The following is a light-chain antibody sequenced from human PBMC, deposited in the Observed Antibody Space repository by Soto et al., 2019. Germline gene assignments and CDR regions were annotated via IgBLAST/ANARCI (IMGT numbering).Light chain of an antibody. CDR1: SSDVGAYNY. V-gene: IGLV2-11*01. J-gene: IGLJ2*01. Sequence: QSALTQPRSVSGSPGQSVTISCTGTSSDVGAYNYVSWYQQHPGQAPKLMIYDVTKRPSGVPDRFSGSKSGNTASLTISGLQAEDEADYYCCSYAGSYTPVVFGGGTQLTVL. CDR3: CSYAGSYTPVV. CDR2: DVT.